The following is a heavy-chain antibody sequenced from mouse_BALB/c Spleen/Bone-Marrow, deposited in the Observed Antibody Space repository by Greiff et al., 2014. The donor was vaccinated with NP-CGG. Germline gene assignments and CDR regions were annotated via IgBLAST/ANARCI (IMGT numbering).Heavy chain of an antibody. J-gene: IGHJ3*01. V-gene: IGHV1-7*01. CDR2: IYPSTGYT. Sequence: QVQLQQSGAELAKPGASVKMSCKASGYTFTNYWMHWVKQRPGQGLEWIGYIYPSTGYTEYNQKFKDKATLTSDKSSSTAYMQLGSLASEDSAGYYCAGERFAYWGQGTLVTVSA. CDR1: GYTFTNYW. CDR3: AGERFAY. D-gene: IGHD2-13*01.